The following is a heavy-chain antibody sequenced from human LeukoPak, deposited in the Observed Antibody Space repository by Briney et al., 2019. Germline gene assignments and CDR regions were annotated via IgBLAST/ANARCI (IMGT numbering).Heavy chain of an antibody. CDR3: AREKRAPHYYGNSGY. J-gene: IGHJ4*02. D-gene: IGHD3-3*01. CDR2: ISNSCSYI. V-gene: IGHV3-21*01. CDR1: GLPFRSYS. Sequence: PGGPLTLPCAACGLPFRSYSMIWLRQAPGKGLECVSSISNSCSYIYYPDSVKGRFPISRDNAKNSLYLQMTSLRAEDTAVYYSAREKRAPHYYGNSGYWGQGTLVTVSS.